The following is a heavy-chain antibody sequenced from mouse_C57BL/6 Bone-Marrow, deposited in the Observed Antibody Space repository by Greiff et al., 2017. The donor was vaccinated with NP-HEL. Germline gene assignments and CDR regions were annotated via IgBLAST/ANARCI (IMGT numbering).Heavy chain of an antibody. CDR1: GYTFTSYW. V-gene: IGHV1-74*01. D-gene: IGHD1-1*01. Sequence: QVQLQQSGAELVKPGASVKVSCKASGYTFTSYWMHWVKQRPGQGLEWIGRIHPSDSDTNYNQKFKGKATLTVDKSSSPAYMQLSSLTSEDSAVYDGAITTVVATDGWYFDVWGTGTTVTVSS. CDR3: AITTVVATDGWYFDV. CDR2: IHPSDSDT. J-gene: IGHJ1*03.